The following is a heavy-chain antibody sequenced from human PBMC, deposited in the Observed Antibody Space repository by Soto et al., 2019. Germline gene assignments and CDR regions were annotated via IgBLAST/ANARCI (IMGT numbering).Heavy chain of an antibody. CDR1: GGSISSGGYY. CDR2: IYYSGST. J-gene: IGHJ6*02. V-gene: IGHV4-31*03. D-gene: IGHD2-2*02. Sequence: TLSLTCTVSGGSISSGGYYWSWIRQHPGKGLEWIGYIYYSGSTYYNPSLKSRVTISVDTSKNQFSLKLSSVTAADTAVYYCASYCSSTSCYTPRKGYYGMDVWGQGTTVTVSS. CDR3: ASYCSSTSCYTPRKGYYGMDV.